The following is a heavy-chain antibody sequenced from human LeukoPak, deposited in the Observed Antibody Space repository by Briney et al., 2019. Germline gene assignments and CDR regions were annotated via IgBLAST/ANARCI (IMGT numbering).Heavy chain of an antibody. J-gene: IGHJ2*01. CDR1: GGSISSYY. V-gene: IGHV4-59*01. CDR2: IYYSGST. Sequence: SETLSLTCTVSGGSISSYYWSWFRQPPGKGLEWIGCIYYSGSTNYNPSLKSRVTISVDTSKNQFSLKLSSVTAADTAVYYCARVPTGDWYFDLWGRGTLVTVSS. CDR3: ARVPTGDWYFDL.